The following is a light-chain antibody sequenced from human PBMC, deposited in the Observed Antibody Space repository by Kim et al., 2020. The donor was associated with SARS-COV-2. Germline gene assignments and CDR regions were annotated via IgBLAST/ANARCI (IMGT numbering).Light chain of an antibody. CDR2: SAS. CDR3: QQAKSFPIT. J-gene: IGKJ5*01. CDR1: QPISSY. V-gene: IGKV1D-12*01. Sequence: ASGGERETITWRASQPISSYLAWYQQKPGKAPKLLSQSASSLQSGVPSRVSGSGAGTDFTLTISSMQPEDFATYYCQQAKSFPITFGKGKRLEIK.